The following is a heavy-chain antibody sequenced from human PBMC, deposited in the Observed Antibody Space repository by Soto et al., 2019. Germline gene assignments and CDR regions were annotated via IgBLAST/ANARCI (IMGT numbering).Heavy chain of an antibody. D-gene: IGHD3-9*01. CDR3: AMGVSGYDILTGYYTYGMDV. CDR2: IYPGDSDT. Sequence: GESLKISCKGSGYSFTSYWIGWVRQMPGKGLEWMGIIYPGDSDTRYSPSFQGQVTISADKSISTAYLQWSSLKASDTAMYYCAMGVSGYDILTGYYTYGMDVWGQGTTVTVSS. J-gene: IGHJ6*02. V-gene: IGHV5-51*01. CDR1: GYSFTSYW.